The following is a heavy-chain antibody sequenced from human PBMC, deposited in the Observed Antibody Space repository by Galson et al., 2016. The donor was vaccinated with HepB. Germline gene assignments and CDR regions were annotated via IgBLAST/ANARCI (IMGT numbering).Heavy chain of an antibody. J-gene: IGHJ4*02. V-gene: IGHV4-61*01. CDR2: IYYSGST. D-gene: IGHD4-17*01. CDR3: ARFYGVLGYFDY. CDR1: GGSVSSGNYY. Sequence: ETLSLTCTVSGGSVSSGNYYWSWIRQPPGKGLEWIGYIYYSGSTNYNPSLKSRVIISVDTSKNQLSLKLSSVTAADTAVYYCARFYGVLGYFDYWGQGTLVTVSA.